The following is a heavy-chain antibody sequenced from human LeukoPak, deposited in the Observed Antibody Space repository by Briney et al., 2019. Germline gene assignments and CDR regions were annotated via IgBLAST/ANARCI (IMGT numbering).Heavy chain of an antibody. J-gene: IGHJ4*02. D-gene: IGHD1-26*01. V-gene: IGHV3-30*02. CDR2: VRRDGSSI. CDR1: GFTFSSYG. CDR3: AKSGIYHCFDY. Sequence: GGSLRLSCAASGFTFSSYGMHWVRQAPGKGREWVAFVRRDGSSIYYADSVKGRFTISRDNSQNTLSLQMNSLRAEDTAVYYCAKSGIYHCFDYWGQGTLVTVSS.